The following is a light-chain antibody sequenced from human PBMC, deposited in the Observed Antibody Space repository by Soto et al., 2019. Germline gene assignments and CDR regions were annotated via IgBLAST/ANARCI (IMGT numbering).Light chain of an antibody. J-gene: IGLJ1*01. V-gene: IGLV2-14*03. CDR1: SIDVGGTDH. CDR3: SSYTSLSTYV. CDR2: DVG. Sequence: QSVLTQPASVSGSPGQSITISCSGTSIDVGGTDHVSWYLQHPGEAPKLIIYDVGNRPSGVSNRFSGPKADNTATLTVSGLQAEDEADYYCSSYTSLSTYVFGTGTKVTVL.